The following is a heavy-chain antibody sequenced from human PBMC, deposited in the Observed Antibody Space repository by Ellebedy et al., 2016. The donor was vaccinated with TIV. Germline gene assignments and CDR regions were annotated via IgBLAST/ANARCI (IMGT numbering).Heavy chain of an antibody. V-gene: IGHV3-48*02. J-gene: IGHJ4*02. CDR1: GFTFNTYS. CDR2: IRSSINSI. CDR3: ARGGAGFDSMNRELSFDS. D-gene: IGHD1-26*01. Sequence: GGSLRLXXAASGFTFNTYSMNWVRQAPGQGLEWVAFIRSSINSISYADSVKGRFTISRDDAENSLYLQMNSLRDEDTALYYCARGGAGFDSMNRELSFDSWGQGTLVIVSS.